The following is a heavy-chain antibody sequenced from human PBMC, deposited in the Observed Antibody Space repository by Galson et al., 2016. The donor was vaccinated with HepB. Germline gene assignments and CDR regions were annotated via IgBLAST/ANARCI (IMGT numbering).Heavy chain of an antibody. D-gene: IGHD7-27*01. Sequence: SETLSLTCTVSGGSISSSNYYWDWIRQPPGKGLEWIGSIFYSGRNSYNPSLKSRLTISVDPSKNQFSLNLSSVTAADTAVYYCARRYASLGINWFDPWGQGTLVTVSS. CDR3: ARRYASLGINWFDP. CDR1: GGSISSSNYY. V-gene: IGHV4-39*01. J-gene: IGHJ5*02. CDR2: IFYSGRN.